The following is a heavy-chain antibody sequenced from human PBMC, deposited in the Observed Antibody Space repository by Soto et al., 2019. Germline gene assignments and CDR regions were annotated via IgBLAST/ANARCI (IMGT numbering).Heavy chain of an antibody. CDR1: GGSISSSSYY. Sequence: SETLSLTCTVSGGSISSSSYYWGWIRQPPGKGLEWIGSIYYSGSTYYNPSLKSRVTISVDTSKNQFSLKLSSVTATDTAVYYCARHFSGGDLYYDFWSGYYYYFDYWGQGTLVTVSS. CDR3: ARHFSGGDLYYDFWSGYYYYFDY. J-gene: IGHJ4*02. V-gene: IGHV4-39*01. D-gene: IGHD3-3*01. CDR2: IYYSGST.